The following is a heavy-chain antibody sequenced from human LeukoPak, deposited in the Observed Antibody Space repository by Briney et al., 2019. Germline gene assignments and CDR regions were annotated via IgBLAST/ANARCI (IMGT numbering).Heavy chain of an antibody. Sequence: GGSLRLSCAASGFTFSSYAMHWVRQAPGKGLEWVAVISYDGSNKYYADSVKGRFTISRDNSKNTLYLQMNSLRAEDTAVYYCARESELYGGNLDYWGQGTLVTVSS. CDR3: ARESELYGGNLDY. J-gene: IGHJ4*02. CDR1: GFTFSSYA. CDR2: ISYDGSNK. D-gene: IGHD4-23*01. V-gene: IGHV3-30-3*01.